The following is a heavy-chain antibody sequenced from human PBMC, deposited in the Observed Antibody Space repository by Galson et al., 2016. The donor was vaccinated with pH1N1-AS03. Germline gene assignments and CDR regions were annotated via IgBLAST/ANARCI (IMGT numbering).Heavy chain of an antibody. CDR3: ARDSGYCRSTSCRGDAFDI. V-gene: IGHV3-30*07. Sequence: SLRLSCAASGFAFNFNSMHWVRQAPGKGLEWIAVLSYAGTSEYFADSVKGRFTVSRDNAKNSLYLQMNSLRAEDTAVYYCARDSGYCRSTSCRGDAFDIWGQGTMVTVSS. CDR2: LSYAGTSE. D-gene: IGHD2-2*01. J-gene: IGHJ3*02. CDR1: GFAFNFNS.